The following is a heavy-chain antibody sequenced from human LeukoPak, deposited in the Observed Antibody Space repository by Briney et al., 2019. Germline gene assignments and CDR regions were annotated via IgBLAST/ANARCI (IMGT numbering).Heavy chain of an antibody. V-gene: IGHV3-11*01. CDR3: ARGLRILAAGSYYFDY. Sequence: GGSLRLSCAASGFSFKDYYFSWIRQAPGKGLKWVSFINVNGGAMYYADFVKGRFTISRDNAKSSLYLEMNSLRVEDTAVYYCARGLRILAAGSYYFDYWGQGSLVTVSS. D-gene: IGHD6-13*01. CDR1: GFSFKDYY. CDR2: INVNGGAM. J-gene: IGHJ4*02.